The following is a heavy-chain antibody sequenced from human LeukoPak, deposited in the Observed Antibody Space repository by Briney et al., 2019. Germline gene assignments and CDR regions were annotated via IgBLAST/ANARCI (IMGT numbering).Heavy chain of an antibody. CDR2: MSPNNDDT. D-gene: IGHD7-27*01. J-gene: IGHJ4*02. Sequence: GASVKVSCKASGYNFNGLDINWVRQAPGQGLEWMGWMSPNNDDTGYAQKFQGRVTFTRNTAISTVYMELSSLRSEDTAVYYCARGVDAGVDYWGQGTLVTVSS. V-gene: IGHV1-8*03. CDR1: GYNFNGLD. CDR3: ARGVDAGVDY.